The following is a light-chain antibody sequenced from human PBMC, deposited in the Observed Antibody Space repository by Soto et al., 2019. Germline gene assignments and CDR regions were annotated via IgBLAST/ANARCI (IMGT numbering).Light chain of an antibody. CDR1: QSISSW. CDR3: QQYNSYPT. V-gene: IGKV1-5*01. Sequence: DIQMTQSPSTLSASVGDRVTITCRASQSISSWLAWYQQKPGKAPKLLIYDASRLESGVPSRFSGSGSGSAFTLTISSLQPDDFATYYCQQYNSYPTFGGGTKVEIK. J-gene: IGKJ4*01. CDR2: DAS.